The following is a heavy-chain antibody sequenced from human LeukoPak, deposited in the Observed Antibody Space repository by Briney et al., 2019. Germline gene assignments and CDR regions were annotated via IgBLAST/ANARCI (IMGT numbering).Heavy chain of an antibody. CDR1: GYTFTGYY. D-gene: IGHD3-10*01. CDR2: INPNSGGT. V-gene: IGHV1-2*04. CDR3: AREARGGLWFGELLRTFGWFDP. Sequence: ASVKVSCKASGYTFTGYYMHWVRQAPGQGLEWMGWINPNSGGTNYAQKFQGWVTMTRDTSISTAYMELSRLRSDDTAVYYCAREARGGLWFGELLRTFGWFDPWGQGTLVTVSS. J-gene: IGHJ5*02.